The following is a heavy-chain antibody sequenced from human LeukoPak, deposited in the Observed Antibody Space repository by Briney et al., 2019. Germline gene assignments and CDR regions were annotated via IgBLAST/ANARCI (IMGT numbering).Heavy chain of an antibody. CDR1: GGSISSYY. CDR3: ARGGSRPVAVYNWFDP. Sequence: QTSETLSLTCSVSGGSISSYYWSWIRQPPGKGLEWIGYFYYSGSTYYNPSLKSRVTISVDASKNQFSLKLSSVTAADTAVYYCARGGSRPVAVYNWFDPWGQGTLVTVSS. D-gene: IGHD6-19*01. V-gene: IGHV4-59*12. J-gene: IGHJ5*02. CDR2: FYYSGST.